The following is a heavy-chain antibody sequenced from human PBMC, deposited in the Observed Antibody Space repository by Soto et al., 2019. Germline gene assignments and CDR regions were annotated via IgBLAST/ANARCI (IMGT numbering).Heavy chain of an antibody. Sequence: QVQLVQSGAEVKKPGASVKVSCKASGYTFTTYGISWVRQAPGQGLEWMGWISAYSGSTKFAQKLQGRATMNTDTSTTTAYMELRSLTSDDTAVYYCARDFTKSSSWPYYFDYWGKGTLVTVSS. CDR3: ARDFTKSSSWPYYFDY. CDR1: GYTFTTYG. D-gene: IGHD6-13*01. J-gene: IGHJ4*02. V-gene: IGHV1-18*01. CDR2: ISAYSGST.